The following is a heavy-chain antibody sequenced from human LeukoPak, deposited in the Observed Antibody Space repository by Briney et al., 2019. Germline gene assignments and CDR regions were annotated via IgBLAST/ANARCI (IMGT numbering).Heavy chain of an antibody. Sequence: PSETLSLTCTVSGDSMSGYYWSWIRQPPGKGLEWIGEINHSGSTNYNPSLKSRVTISVDTSKNQFSLKLSSVTAADTAVYYCARHNVWGSYRFGPRSFDYWGQGTLVTVSS. J-gene: IGHJ4*02. V-gene: IGHV4-34*01. D-gene: IGHD3-16*02. CDR2: INHSGST. CDR1: GDSMSGYY. CDR3: ARHNVWGSYRFGPRSFDY.